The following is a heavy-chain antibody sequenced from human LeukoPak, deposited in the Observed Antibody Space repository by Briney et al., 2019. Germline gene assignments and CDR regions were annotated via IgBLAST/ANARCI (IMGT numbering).Heavy chain of an antibody. CDR2: IKSKVDGGTT. CDR3: TTLYGLGSSNY. Sequence: NSGGSLRLSCAASGFTFSNAWMTWVRQAPGKGLEWVGRIKSKVDGGTTDYAAPVKDRFTLSRDDSKTTLYLHMNSLKTEDTAMYYCTTLYGLGSSNYWGQGTLVTVSS. V-gene: IGHV3-15*01. J-gene: IGHJ4*02. CDR1: GFTFSNAW. D-gene: IGHD3-10*01.